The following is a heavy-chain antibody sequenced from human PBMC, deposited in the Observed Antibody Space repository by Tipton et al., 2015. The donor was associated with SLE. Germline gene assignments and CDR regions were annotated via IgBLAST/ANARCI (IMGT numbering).Heavy chain of an antibody. Sequence: TLSLTCTVSGGSISSHYWCWIRQAPGKGLEWIGYISNSETTSYNPSLKSRVTISLDTSKNQFSLKLRSVTAADTAVYYCAGAWQGYCSGGTCYVLDYWGQGTLVTVSS. CDR3: AGAWQGYCSGGTCYVLDY. CDR2: ISNSETT. V-gene: IGHV4-59*11. CDR1: GGSISSHY. D-gene: IGHD2-15*01. J-gene: IGHJ4*02.